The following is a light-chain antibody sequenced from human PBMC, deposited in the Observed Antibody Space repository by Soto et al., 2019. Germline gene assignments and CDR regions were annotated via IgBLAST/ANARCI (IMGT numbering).Light chain of an antibody. J-gene: IGKJ1*01. V-gene: IGKV1-5*03. CDR1: QSISSW. CDR2: KAS. Sequence: DIQMTQSPSTLLASVGDRVPITCRASQSISSWLAWYQQKPGKAPKLLIYKASSLESGVPSRFSGSGSGTEFTLTISSLQPDDFATYYCQQYNSYPWTFGQGTKVDIK. CDR3: QQYNSYPWT.